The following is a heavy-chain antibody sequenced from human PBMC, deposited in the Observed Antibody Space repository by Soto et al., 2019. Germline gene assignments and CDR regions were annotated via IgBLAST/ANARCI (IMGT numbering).Heavy chain of an antibody. CDR2: INHSGST. V-gene: IGHV4-39*07. D-gene: IGHD2-15*01. Sequence: SETLSLTCTVSGGSLSSRSNYWGWVRRPPGKGLEWIGEINHSGSTNYNPSLKSRVTISVDTSKNQFSLKLSSVTAADTAVYYCARSLGYCSGGSCYSHYYYYYMDVWGKGTTVTV. CDR3: ARSLGYCSGGSCYSHYYYYYMDV. CDR1: GGSLSSRSNY. J-gene: IGHJ6*03.